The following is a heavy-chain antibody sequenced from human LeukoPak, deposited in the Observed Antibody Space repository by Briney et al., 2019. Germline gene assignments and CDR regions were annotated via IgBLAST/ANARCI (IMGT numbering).Heavy chain of an antibody. CDR2: IYYSGSA. Sequence: PSETLSLTCTVSGGSISSSSYYWGWIRQPPGKGLEWIGTIYYSGSAYYNPSLKGRVTISVDTSKSQFSLKLSSVTAADTAVYYCARRAWNYFDYWGQGTLVTVSS. J-gene: IGHJ4*02. D-gene: IGHD1-1*01. CDR1: GGSISSSSYY. V-gene: IGHV4-39*01. CDR3: ARRAWNYFDY.